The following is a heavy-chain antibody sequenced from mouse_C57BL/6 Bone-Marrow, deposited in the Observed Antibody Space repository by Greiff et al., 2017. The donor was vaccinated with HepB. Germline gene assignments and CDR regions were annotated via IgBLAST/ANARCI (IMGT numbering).Heavy chain of an antibody. Sequence: VQLQQPGAELVMPGASVKLSCKASGYTFTSYWMHWVKQRPGQGLEWIGEIDPSDSYTNYNQKFKGKSTLTVDKSSSTTSMQLSSLTSEDSAVYYCARNEYGGYYQAWFAYWGQGTLVTVSA. CDR2: IDPSDSYT. D-gene: IGHD2-3*01. J-gene: IGHJ3*01. CDR1: GYTFTSYW. V-gene: IGHV1-69*01. CDR3: ARNEYGGYYQAWFAY.